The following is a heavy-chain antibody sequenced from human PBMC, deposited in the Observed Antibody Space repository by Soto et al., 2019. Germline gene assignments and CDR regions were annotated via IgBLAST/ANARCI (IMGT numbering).Heavy chain of an antibody. CDR2: INGNGRKT. J-gene: IGHJ6*02. CDR1: GFTFSSYA. D-gene: IGHD3-3*01. Sequence: EEQLLESGGDLVKPGGSLKLSCAASGFTFSSYAMNWVRQAPGKGLEWVSSINGNGRKTSYADSVRGRFTISRDNSKKTLFLHVNSLRAEDTAVYYCVKDLNFDFWTGYRYYAMEIWGQGTTVTVS. CDR3: VKDLNFDFWTGYRYYAMEI. V-gene: IGHV3-23*01.